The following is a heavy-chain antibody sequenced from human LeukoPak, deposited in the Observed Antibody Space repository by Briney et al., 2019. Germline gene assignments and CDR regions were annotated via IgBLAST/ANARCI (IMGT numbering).Heavy chain of an antibody. J-gene: IGHJ5*02. D-gene: IGHD4-17*01. V-gene: IGHV4-59*01. Sequence: SETLSLTCTGSGGSMSSYYWNWIRQPPGKGLEWMGYIYYSGSTNYNPSLKSRVTMSVDTSKNQFSLKLSSVTAADTAVYYCARDLGADYGDYVFDPWGQGTLVIVSS. CDR1: GGSMSSYY. CDR3: ARDLGADYGDYVFDP. CDR2: IYYSGST.